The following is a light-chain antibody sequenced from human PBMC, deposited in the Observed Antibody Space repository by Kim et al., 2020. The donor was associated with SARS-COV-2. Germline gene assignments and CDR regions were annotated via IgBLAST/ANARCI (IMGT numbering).Light chain of an antibody. V-gene: IGLV2-23*01. CDR1: SRDVGNYNF. Sequence: GPSITTSCTGTSRDVGNYNFVAWYQLHPGKAPKLIIYEGSQRPSGVSNRFSASKSGITASLTISGLQAEDEATYYCCSFAGNRIYVFGTGTKVTVL. J-gene: IGLJ1*01. CDR2: EGS. CDR3: CSFAGNRIYV.